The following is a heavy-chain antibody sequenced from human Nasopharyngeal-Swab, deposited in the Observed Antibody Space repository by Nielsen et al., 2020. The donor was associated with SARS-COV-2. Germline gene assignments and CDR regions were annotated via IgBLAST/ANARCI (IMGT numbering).Heavy chain of an antibody. CDR2: ITSSSTFL. CDR1: GFAFHSYS. J-gene: IGHJ4*02. D-gene: IGHD3-22*01. Sequence: GGSLRLSCTASGFAFHSYSMNWVRQAPGKGLEWVSSITSSSTFLYYADSVKGRFTLSRANAKGSLYLQMDGLRAEDTAVYYCARAQGYYDSSAFDYWGQGTLVTVSS. V-gene: IGHV3-21*01. CDR3: ARAQGYYDSSAFDY.